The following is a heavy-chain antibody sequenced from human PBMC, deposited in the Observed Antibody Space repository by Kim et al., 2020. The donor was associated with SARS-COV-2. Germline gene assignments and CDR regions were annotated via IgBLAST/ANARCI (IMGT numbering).Heavy chain of an antibody. CDR3: AREEGYGSGSYYNGIDY. CDR2: ISSSSSYT. J-gene: IGHJ4*02. D-gene: IGHD3-10*01. V-gene: IGHV3-11*05. Sequence: LSLTCAASGFTFSDYYMSWIRQAPGKGLEWVSYISSSSSYTNYADSVKGRFTISRDNAKNSLYLQMNSLRAEDTAVYYCAREEGYGSGSYYNGIDYWGQGTLVTVSS. CDR1: GFTFSDYY.